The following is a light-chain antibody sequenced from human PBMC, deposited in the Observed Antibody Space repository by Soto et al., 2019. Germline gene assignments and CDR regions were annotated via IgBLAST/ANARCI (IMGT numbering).Light chain of an antibody. CDR3: MQTVQTPIT. V-gene: IGKV2-28*01. Sequence: DIVMTQSPLSLTVTPGEPASISCRSSQALLRSNGYNYFNWYLQRPGQSPHLLIYGGSNVALGVPDRFSGSGSGTDFTLRISRVEADDVGVYYCMQTVQTPITFGQGTRLEIK. CDR1: QALLRSNGYNY. J-gene: IGKJ5*01. CDR2: GGS.